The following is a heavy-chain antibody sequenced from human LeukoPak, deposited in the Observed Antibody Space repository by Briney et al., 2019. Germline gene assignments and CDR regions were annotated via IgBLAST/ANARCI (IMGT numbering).Heavy chain of an antibody. CDR1: GYTFTSYA. CDR2: INAGNGNT. D-gene: IGHD3-9*01. Sequence: ASVKVSCKASGYTFTSYAMHWVLQAPGQRLEWMGWINAGNGNTKYSQKFQGRVTITKDTSASTAYMELSSLRSEDTAVYYCARSGTFDWFFDYWGQGTLVTVSS. J-gene: IGHJ4*02. CDR3: ARSGTFDWFFDY. V-gene: IGHV1-3*01.